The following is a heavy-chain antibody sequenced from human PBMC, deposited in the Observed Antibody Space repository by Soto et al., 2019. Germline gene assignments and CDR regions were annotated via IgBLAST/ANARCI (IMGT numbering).Heavy chain of an antibody. J-gene: IGHJ5*02. V-gene: IGHV1-69*04. Sequence: ASVKVSCKASGYTFTSYAMHWVRQAPGQRLEWMGRIIPILGIANYAQKFQGRVTITADKSTSTAYMELSSLRSEDTAVYYCARAKGGTRGVINNWFDPWGQGTLVTVSS. CDR2: IIPILGIA. D-gene: IGHD3-10*01. CDR3: ARAKGGTRGVINNWFDP. CDR1: GYTFTSYA.